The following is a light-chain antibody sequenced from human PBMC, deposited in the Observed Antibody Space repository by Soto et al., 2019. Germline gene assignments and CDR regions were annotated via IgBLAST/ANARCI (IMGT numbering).Light chain of an antibody. CDR2: DAS. V-gene: IGKV3-11*01. J-gene: IGKJ4*01. Sequence: EIVLRQSPVTLSLSPGERATLSCRASQSVGSYLAWYQQKPGQAPRLLIYDASNRATGIPTRFSGSGSGTDFTLTISSLEPEDFAVYYCQKYNSGLRTFGGGTTVEIK. CDR1: QSVGSY. CDR3: QKYNSGLRT.